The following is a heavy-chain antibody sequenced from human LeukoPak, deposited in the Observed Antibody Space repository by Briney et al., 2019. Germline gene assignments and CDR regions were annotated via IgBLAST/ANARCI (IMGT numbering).Heavy chain of an antibody. Sequence: ASVKVSCKASGYTFTGYYMHWVRQAPGQGLEWMGWINPNSGGTNYAQKFQGRVTMTRDTSISTAYMELSRLRSDDTAVYYCARLGGSYAYYFDYWGRGTLVTVSS. D-gene: IGHD1-26*01. CDR2: INPNSGGT. CDR1: GYTFTGYY. J-gene: IGHJ4*02. CDR3: ARLGGSYAYYFDY. V-gene: IGHV1-2*02.